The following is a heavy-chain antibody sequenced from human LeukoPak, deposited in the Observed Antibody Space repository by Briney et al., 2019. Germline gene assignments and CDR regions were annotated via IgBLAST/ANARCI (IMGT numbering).Heavy chain of an antibody. D-gene: IGHD6-19*01. CDR1: GGSFSGYF. J-gene: IGHJ4*02. CDR3: ARVRFAYSSGWYGRGFSAPVFDY. Sequence: SETLSLTCAVYGGSFSGYFWTWIRQPPGKGLEWIGEFNHSGSTNYNPSLKSRVTISVDTSKNQFSLKLSSVTAADTAVYYCARVRFAYSSGWYGRGFSAPVFDYWGQGTLVTVSS. V-gene: IGHV4-34*01. CDR2: FNHSGST.